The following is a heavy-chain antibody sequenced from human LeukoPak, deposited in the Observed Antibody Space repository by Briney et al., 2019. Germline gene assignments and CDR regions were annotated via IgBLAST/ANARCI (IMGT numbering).Heavy chain of an antibody. CDR2: MSGSGGMT. J-gene: IGHJ4*02. Sequence: GGSLRLSCAASGFTFSSFAMSWVRQAPGEGLEWVSAMSGSGGMTYSADSVKGRFTISRDNCKDTLYLQMNSLRVEDPAIYYCAKGPFFYYDASGYNYFDSWGQGTLVTVSS. CDR1: GFTFSSFA. V-gene: IGHV3-23*01. D-gene: IGHD3-22*01. CDR3: AKGPFFYYDASGYNYFDS.